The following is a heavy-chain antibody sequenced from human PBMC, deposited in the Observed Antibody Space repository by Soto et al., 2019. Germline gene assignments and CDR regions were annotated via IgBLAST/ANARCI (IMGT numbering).Heavy chain of an antibody. Sequence: SETLSLTCAVSGGSISSGGYSWSWIRQPPGKGLEWIGYIYYSGSTYYNPSLKSRVTISVDTSKNQFSLKLSSVTAADTAVYYCASLYGDSRAFDNWGQGTLVTVSS. CDR2: IYYSGST. D-gene: IGHD4-17*01. J-gene: IGHJ4*02. CDR3: ASLYGDSRAFDN. V-gene: IGHV4-30-2*05. CDR1: GGSISSGGYS.